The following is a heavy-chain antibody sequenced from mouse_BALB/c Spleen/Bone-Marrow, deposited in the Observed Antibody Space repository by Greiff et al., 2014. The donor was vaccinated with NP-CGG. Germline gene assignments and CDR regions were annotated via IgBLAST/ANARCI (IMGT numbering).Heavy chain of an antibody. V-gene: IGHV1-54*01. CDR2: INPGSGGT. CDR3: ARRDGSYFDY. CDR1: GYVFTNYL. D-gene: IGHD3-3*01. Sequence: QVQLQQSGAELVRPGTSVKVSCKASGYVFTNYLIEWVKQRPGQGLEWIGMINPGSGGTNYNEKFKGKATLTADKSSSTAYMQLSSLTSDDSAVYFCARRDGSYFDYWGQGTTLTVSS. J-gene: IGHJ2*01.